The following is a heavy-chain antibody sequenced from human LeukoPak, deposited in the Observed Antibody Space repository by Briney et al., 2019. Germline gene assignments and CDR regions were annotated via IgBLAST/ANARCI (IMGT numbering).Heavy chain of an antibody. CDR2: IIEGGDLK. V-gene: IGHV3-7*03. D-gene: IGHD3-3*01. CDR1: GFTFSSYA. Sequence: GGSLRLSCAASGFTFSSYAMHWVRQAPGKGLAWVANIIEGGDLKYYVDSVKGRFTISRDNTKNSLYLQMTSLRADDTAVYYCARDGRRITIFGVVPRYYYMDVWGKGTTVTVSS. CDR3: ARDGRRITIFGVVPRYYYMDV. J-gene: IGHJ6*03.